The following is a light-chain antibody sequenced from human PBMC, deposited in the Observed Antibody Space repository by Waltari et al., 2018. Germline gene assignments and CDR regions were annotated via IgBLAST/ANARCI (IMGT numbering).Light chain of an antibody. CDR2: DAA. Sequence: DIMLTQSPATLSLSPGERATLSCRASQSLNKCLAWYQQKPDQAPRLLIYDAANGATGIPPRFTGSGSGTDFTLTISSLEPEDFAVYYCQQRNNPWTFGQGTRVEIK. CDR3: QQRNNPWT. J-gene: IGKJ1*01. CDR1: QSLNKC. V-gene: IGKV3-11*01.